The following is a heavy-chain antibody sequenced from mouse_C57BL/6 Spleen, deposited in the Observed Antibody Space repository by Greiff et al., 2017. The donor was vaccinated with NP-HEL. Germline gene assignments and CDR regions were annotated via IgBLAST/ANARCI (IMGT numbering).Heavy chain of an antibody. Sequence: QVQLQQSGAELVRPGTSVKVSCKASGYAFTNYLIEWVKQRPGQGLEWIGVINPGSGGTNYNEKFKGKATLTADKSSSTAYMQLSSLTSEDSAVYFCARSGYYGSSYGFAYWGQGTLVTVS. D-gene: IGHD1-1*01. J-gene: IGHJ3*01. V-gene: IGHV1-54*01. CDR1: GYAFTNYL. CDR2: INPGSGGT. CDR3: ARSGYYGSSYGFAY.